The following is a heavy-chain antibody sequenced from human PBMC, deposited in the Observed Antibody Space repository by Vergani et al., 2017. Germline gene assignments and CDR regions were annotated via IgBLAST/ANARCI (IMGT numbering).Heavy chain of an antibody. Sequence: EVQLLESGGGLVQPGGSLRLSCAASGFTFSSYAMSWVRQAPGKGLEWVSVIYSGGSSTYYADSVKGRFTISRDNSKNTLYLQMNSLRAEDTAVYYCAKLGGGVAFDIWGQGTMVTVSS. V-gene: IGHV3-23*03. CDR2: IYSGGSST. CDR3: AKLGGGVAFDI. CDR1: GFTFSSYA. J-gene: IGHJ3*02. D-gene: IGHD2-8*01.